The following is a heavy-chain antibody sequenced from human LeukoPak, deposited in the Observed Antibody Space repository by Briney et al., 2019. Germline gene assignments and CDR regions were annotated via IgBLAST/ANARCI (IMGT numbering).Heavy chain of an antibody. CDR3: ARIDSSGYYPPYAEYFQH. CDR1: GASISTYF. Sequence: SETLSLTCTVSGASISTYFWSWVRQPPGKGLEWIGFIYSSGSTNGRTNYNASLKSRVTISVDTSKNQFSLKLSSVTAADTAVYYCARIDSSGYYPPYAEYFQHWGQGTLVTVSS. D-gene: IGHD3-22*01. CDR2: IYSSGST. J-gene: IGHJ1*01. V-gene: IGHV4-59*01.